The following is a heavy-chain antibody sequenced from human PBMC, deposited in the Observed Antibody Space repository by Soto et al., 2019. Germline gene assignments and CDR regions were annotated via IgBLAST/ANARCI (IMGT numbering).Heavy chain of an antibody. V-gene: IGHV4-39*01. CDR1: GGSISSSSYY. J-gene: IGHJ6*03. Sequence: GPGPINPSETLSLTCTVSGGSISSSSYYWGWIRQPPGKGLEWIGSIYYSGSTYYNPSLKSRVTISVDTSKNQFSLKLSSVTAADTAVYYCEKHLKLANRNRGDYYYYYMDVWGKGTTVTVSS. D-gene: IGHD1-1*01. CDR2: IYYSGST. CDR3: EKHLKLANRNRGDYYYYYMDV.